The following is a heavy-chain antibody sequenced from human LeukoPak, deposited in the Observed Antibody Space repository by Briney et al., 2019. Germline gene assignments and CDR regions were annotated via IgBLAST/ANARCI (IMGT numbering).Heavy chain of an antibody. D-gene: IGHD3-3*01. CDR2: IIPIFGTA. CDR3: AREAVTIFGVVIEGWGPWFDP. CDR1: GGTFSSYA. V-gene: IGHV1-69*01. Sequence: GSSVKVSCKASGGTFSSYAISWVRQAPGQGLEWMGGIIPIFGTANYAQKFQGRVTITADESTSTAYMELSSLRSEDTAVYYCAREAVTIFGVVIEGWGPWFDPWGQGTLVTVSS. J-gene: IGHJ5*02.